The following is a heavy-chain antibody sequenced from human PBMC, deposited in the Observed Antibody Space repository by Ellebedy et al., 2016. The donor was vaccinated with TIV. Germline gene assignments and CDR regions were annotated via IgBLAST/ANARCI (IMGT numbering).Heavy chain of an antibody. Sequence: GGSLRLXCAGSGFTFSRYAIHWVRQAPGRGLEWVAAISFDGGNKFYADSVKGRFTISRDNAKNMACVQMNSLKTEDTALYYCARTMGVAVAGADSWGQGTLVTVSS. CDR1: GFTFSRYA. J-gene: IGHJ4*02. V-gene: IGHV3-30*14. D-gene: IGHD6-19*01. CDR3: ARTMGVAVAGADS. CDR2: ISFDGGNK.